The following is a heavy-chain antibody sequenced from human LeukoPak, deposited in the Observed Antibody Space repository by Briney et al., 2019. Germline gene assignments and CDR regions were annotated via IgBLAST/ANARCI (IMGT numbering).Heavy chain of an antibody. J-gene: IGHJ5*02. CDR3: ARDPLISQGWFDP. CDR2: IYTSGST. CDR1: GGPISSYY. Sequence: SETLSLTCTVSGGPISSYYWSGTRQPAGKGLEWFGRIYTSGSTNYNPSLKSRVTMSVDTSKNQFSLKLSSVTAADTAVYYCARDPLISQGWFDPWGQGTLVTVSS. D-gene: IGHD3-10*01. V-gene: IGHV4-4*07.